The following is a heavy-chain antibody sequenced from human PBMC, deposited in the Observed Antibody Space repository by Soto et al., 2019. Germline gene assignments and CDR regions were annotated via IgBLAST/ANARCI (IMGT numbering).Heavy chain of an antibody. D-gene: IGHD6-6*01. CDR2: IIPIFGTA. Sequence: SVKVSCKASGGTFSSYAISWLRQAPGQGLEWMGGIIPIFGTANYAQKFQGRVTITADGSTSTAYMELSSLRSEDTAVYYCARSRAARSSHYYYYGMDVWGQGTTVTVSS. CDR3: ARSRAARSSHYYYYGMDV. J-gene: IGHJ6*02. V-gene: IGHV1-69*13. CDR1: GGTFSSYA.